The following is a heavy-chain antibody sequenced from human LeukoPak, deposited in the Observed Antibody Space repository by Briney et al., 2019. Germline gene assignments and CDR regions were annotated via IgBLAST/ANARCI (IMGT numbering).Heavy chain of an antibody. Sequence: GGSLRLSCAASGFTFSSYWMSWVRQAPGKGLEWVANIKQDGSEKYYVDSVKGRFTISRDNAKNSLYLQMNSLRAEDTALYYCARYYYDSSGYYGQGFDYWGQGTLVTVSS. D-gene: IGHD3-22*01. V-gene: IGHV3-7*03. CDR1: GFTFSSYW. J-gene: IGHJ4*02. CDR3: ARYYYDSSGYYGQGFDY. CDR2: IKQDGSEK.